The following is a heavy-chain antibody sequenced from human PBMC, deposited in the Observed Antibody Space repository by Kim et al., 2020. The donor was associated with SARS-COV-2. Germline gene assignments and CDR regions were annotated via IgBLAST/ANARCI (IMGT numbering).Heavy chain of an antibody. D-gene: IGHD3-22*01. J-gene: IGHJ4*02. V-gene: IGHV4-39*01. Sequence: YNPSPKSRLTISVDTSKNPFSLNLRSVTAADTAVYYCARPLGSFDSSGYFYWGQGALVTVSS. CDR3: ARPLGSFDSSGYFY.